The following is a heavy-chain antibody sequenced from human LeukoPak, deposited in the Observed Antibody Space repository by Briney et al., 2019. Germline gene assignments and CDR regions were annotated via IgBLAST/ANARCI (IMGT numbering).Heavy chain of an antibody. CDR3: ARDSHSSSWYSEFDY. Sequence: GGSLRLSCAASGFTFSSYSMNRVRQAPGKGLEWVSSINILSNYIYYADSVKGRFTISRDNAKNSLYLQMNSLRAEDTAVYYCARDSHSSSWYSEFDYWGQGTLVTVSS. V-gene: IGHV3-21*01. D-gene: IGHD6-13*01. J-gene: IGHJ4*02. CDR2: INILSNYI. CDR1: GFTFSSYS.